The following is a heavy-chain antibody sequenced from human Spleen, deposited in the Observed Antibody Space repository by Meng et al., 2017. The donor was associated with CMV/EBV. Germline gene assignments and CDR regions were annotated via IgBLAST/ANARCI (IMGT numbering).Heavy chain of an antibody. CDR1: GYTFTSYD. J-gene: IGHJ2*01. V-gene: IGHV1-69*05. Sequence: VSCKASGYTFTSYDINWVRQATGQGLEWMGGIIPIFRTPNYAQKFQGRVTITTDESTSTAYMELSSLRSEDTAVYYCARRDNWYFDLWGRGSLVTVSS. CDR3: ARRDNWYFDL. CDR2: IIPIFRTP.